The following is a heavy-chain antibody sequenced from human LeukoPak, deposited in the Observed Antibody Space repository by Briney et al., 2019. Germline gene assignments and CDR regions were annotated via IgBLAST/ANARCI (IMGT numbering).Heavy chain of an antibody. CDR2: INPNSGGT. CDR1: GYTFTGYY. V-gene: IGHV1-2*02. CDR3: ARVTAAGTSGDY. J-gene: IGHJ4*02. Sequence: GASVKVSCKASGYTFTGYYMHWVRQAPGQGLEWMGWINPNSGGTNYAQKFQGRVTMTRDTSISTAYMELSRLRSGDTAVYYCARVTAAGTSGDYWGQGTLVTVSS. D-gene: IGHD6-13*01.